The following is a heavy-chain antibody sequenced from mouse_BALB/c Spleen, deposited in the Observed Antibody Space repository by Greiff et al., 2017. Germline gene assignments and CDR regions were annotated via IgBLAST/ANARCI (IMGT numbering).Heavy chain of an antibody. CDR2: INPSNGRT. V-gene: IGHV1S81*02. CDR3: ASFYYGYDDY. J-gene: IGHJ2*01. Sequence: QVQLQQPGAELVKPGASVKLSCKASGYTFTSYWMHWVKQRPGQGLEWIGEINPSNGRTNYNEKFKSKATLTVDKSSSTAYMQLSSLTSEDSAVYYCASFYYGYDDYWGQGTTLTVSS. CDR1: GYTFTSYW. D-gene: IGHD2-2*01.